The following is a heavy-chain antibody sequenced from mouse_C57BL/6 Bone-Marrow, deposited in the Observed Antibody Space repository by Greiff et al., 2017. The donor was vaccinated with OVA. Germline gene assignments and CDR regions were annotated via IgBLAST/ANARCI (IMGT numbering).Heavy chain of an antibody. CDR2: IYPGDGDT. V-gene: IGHV1-82*01. CDR3: ARSYYNGSRKYARDY. CDR1: GYAFSSSW. D-gene: IGHD1-1*01. J-gene: IGHJ4*01. Sequence: QVQLQQSGPELVKPGASVKISCKASGYAFSSSWMNWVKQRPGKGLEWIGRIYPGDGDTNYNGKFKGKATLTADKSSSTAYMQLSSLTSEDSAVYFCARSYYNGSRKYARDYWGQGTSVTVSA.